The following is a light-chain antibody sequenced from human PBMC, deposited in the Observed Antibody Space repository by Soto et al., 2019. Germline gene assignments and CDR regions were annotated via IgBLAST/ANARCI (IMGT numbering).Light chain of an antibody. CDR3: AAGDVSLSALLV. Sequence: QSVLTQPPSASGTPGQRVTISCSGSSSNIGRNYVCWYQQLPGTAPKLLIYRENQRPSGVPDRFSGSKSATTASLAISGLRAEDEADYYCAAGDVSLSALLVLAGGTKLTV. CDR2: REN. V-gene: IGLV1-47*01. J-gene: IGLJ3*02. CDR1: SSNIGRNY.